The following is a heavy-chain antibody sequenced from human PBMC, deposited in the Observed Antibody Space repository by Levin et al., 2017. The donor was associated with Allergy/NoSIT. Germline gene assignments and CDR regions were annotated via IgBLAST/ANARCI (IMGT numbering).Heavy chain of an antibody. Sequence: PGESLKISCAASGFTFSSYAMSWVRQAPGKGLEWVSAISGSGGSTYYADSVKGRFTISRDNSKNTLDLQMNSLRAEDTAIYYCAKEWRRGYSSPGGYWGQGTLVTVSS. CDR1: GFTFSSYA. V-gene: IGHV3-23*01. CDR2: ISGSGGST. CDR3: AKEWRRGYSSPGGY. D-gene: IGHD5-18*01. J-gene: IGHJ4*02.